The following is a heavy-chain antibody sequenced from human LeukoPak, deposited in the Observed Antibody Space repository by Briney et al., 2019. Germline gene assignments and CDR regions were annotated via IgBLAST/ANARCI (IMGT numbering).Heavy chain of an antibody. V-gene: IGHV1-18*04. Sequence: ASVKVSCKASGYTFTSYGISWVRQAPGQGLECMGWISAYNGNTNYAQNLQDRVIMNTDTSTSTAYMELRSLRSDDTAVYYCARYPLSYSGNWHYYFDYWGQGTLVTVSS. J-gene: IGHJ4*02. CDR1: GYTFTSYG. D-gene: IGHD6-13*01. CDR2: ISAYNGNT. CDR3: ARYPLSYSGNWHYYFDY.